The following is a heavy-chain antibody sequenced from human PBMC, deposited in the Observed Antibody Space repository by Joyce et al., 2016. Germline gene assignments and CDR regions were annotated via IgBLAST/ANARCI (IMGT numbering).Heavy chain of an antibody. CDR3: ARGRIYSFDF. CDR2: TYYRSKWYF. CDR1: GESVSSNSVA. D-gene: IGHD1-26*01. J-gene: IGHJ4*02. Sequence: QVQLQQSGPGLVKPSQTLPLACAISGESVSSNSVAWHWIRQSPSRGLEWLGRTYYRSKWYFDYGVSVKSRITIIPDTSKSQFSLQLTSVSPEDTAVYYCARGRIYSFDFWGQGTLVTVSS. V-gene: IGHV6-1*01.